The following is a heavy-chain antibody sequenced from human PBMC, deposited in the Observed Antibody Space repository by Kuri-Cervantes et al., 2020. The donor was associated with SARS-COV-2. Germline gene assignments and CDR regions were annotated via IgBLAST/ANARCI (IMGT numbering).Heavy chain of an antibody. D-gene: IGHD3-3*01. Sequence: ASVKVSCKASGYTFTGYYMHWVRQAPGQGLEWMGWINPNSGGTNYAQKFQGRVTMTRDTSISTASMELSRLRSDDTAVYYCASATIFGVVTPWFLPRDAFDIWGQGTMVTVSS. V-gene: IGHV1-2*02. CDR1: GYTFTGYY. CDR3: ASATIFGVVTPWFLPRDAFDI. CDR2: INPNSGGT. J-gene: IGHJ3*02.